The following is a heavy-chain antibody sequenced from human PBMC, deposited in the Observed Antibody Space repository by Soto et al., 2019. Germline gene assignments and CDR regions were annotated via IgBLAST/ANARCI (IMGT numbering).Heavy chain of an antibody. V-gene: IGHV1-3*01. D-gene: IGHD7-27*01. CDR2: INAGYGNT. J-gene: IGHJ4*02. Sequence: ASVKVSCKASGYTCSSYAMHWVRQAPGQRLEWMGWINAGYGNTKSSQKFQDRVTISRDTSASTAYMELTSLRSEDTAVYYCARDTGDGTFDFWGQGTLFTVSS. CDR1: GYTCSSYA. CDR3: ARDTGDGTFDF.